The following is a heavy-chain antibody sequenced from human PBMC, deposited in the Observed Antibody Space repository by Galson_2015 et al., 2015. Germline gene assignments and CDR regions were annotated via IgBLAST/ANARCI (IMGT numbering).Heavy chain of an antibody. Sequence: SLRLSCAASGFTFSSYAMSWVRQAPGKGLEWVSAISGSGGSTYYADSVKGRFTISRDNSENTLYLQMNSLRAEDTAVYYCAKDVQRVDGYQLLWGALGIAAAGTLDYWGQGTLVTVSS. V-gene: IGHV3-23*01. CDR2: ISGSGGST. D-gene: IGHD6-13*01. CDR1: GFTFSSYA. J-gene: IGHJ4*02. CDR3: AKDVQRVDGYQLLWGALGIAAAGTLDY.